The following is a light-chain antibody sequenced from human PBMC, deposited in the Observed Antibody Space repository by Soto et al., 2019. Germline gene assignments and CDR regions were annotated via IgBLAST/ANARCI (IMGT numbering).Light chain of an antibody. Sequence: QSELTQPASVSGSPGQSISISCTGASSDLGDYNYVSWYQQHPGKAPKLMIYDVSSRPSGVSDRFSGPKSGNTASLTISGLQAEDEADYYCTSYTTTGTYVFATGTKVTVL. V-gene: IGLV2-14*03. CDR2: DVS. CDR1: SSDLGDYNY. J-gene: IGLJ1*01. CDR3: TSYTTTGTYV.